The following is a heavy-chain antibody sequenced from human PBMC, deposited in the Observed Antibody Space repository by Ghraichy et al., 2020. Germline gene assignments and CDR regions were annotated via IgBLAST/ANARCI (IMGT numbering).Heavy chain of an antibody. Sequence: ASAKVSCKASGYTFTSYGISWVRQAPGQGLEWMGWISAYNGNTNYAQKLQGRVTMSTDTSTSTAYMELRSLRSDDTAVYYCAREGRGYYGSEGYFDYWGQGTLVTVSS. J-gene: IGHJ4*02. CDR3: AREGRGYYGSEGYFDY. V-gene: IGHV1-18*01. D-gene: IGHD3-10*01. CDR2: ISAYNGNT. CDR1: GYTFTSYG.